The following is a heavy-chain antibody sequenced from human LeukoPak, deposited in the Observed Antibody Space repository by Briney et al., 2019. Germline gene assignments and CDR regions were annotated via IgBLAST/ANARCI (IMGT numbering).Heavy chain of an antibody. V-gene: IGHV3-33*01. CDR3: AGTYIGYCSSTSCYGGGFDY. CDR1: GFTFSSYG. J-gene: IGHJ4*02. Sequence: GGSLRLSCAASGFTFSSYGMHWVRQAPGKGLEWVAVIWYDGSNKYYADSVKGRFTISRDNSKNTLYLQMNSLRAEDTAVYYCAGTYIGYCSSTSCYGGGFDYWGQGTLVTVSS. D-gene: IGHD2-2*01. CDR2: IWYDGSNK.